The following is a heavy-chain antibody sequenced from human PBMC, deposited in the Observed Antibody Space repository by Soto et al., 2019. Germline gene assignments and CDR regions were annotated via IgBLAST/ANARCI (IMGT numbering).Heavy chain of an antibody. D-gene: IGHD2-2*02. J-gene: IGHJ5*02. CDR3: AKWGSSTSCYKS. CDR2: ISGSGGST. CDR1: GFTFSSYA. Sequence: GSLRLSCAASGFTFSSYAMSWVRQAPGKGLEWVSAISGSGGSTYYADSVKGRFTISRDNSKNTLYLQMNSLRAEDTAVYYCAKWGSSTSCYKSWGQGTLVTVSS. V-gene: IGHV3-23*01.